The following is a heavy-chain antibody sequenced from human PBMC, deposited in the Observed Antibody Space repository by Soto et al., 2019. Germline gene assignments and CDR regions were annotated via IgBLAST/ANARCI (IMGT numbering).Heavy chain of an antibody. J-gene: IGHJ4*02. D-gene: IGHD3-10*01. CDR1: GGTFSSYA. CDR2: IIPIFGTA. V-gene: IGHV1-69*12. CDR3: ARGPLYGSGSSYWSDY. Sequence: QVQLVQSGAEVKKPGSSVKVYCKASGGTFSSYAISWVRQAPGQGLEWMGGIIPIFGTANYAQKFQGRVTITADESTSTAYMELSSLRSEDTAVYYCARGPLYGSGSSYWSDYWGQGTLVTVSS.